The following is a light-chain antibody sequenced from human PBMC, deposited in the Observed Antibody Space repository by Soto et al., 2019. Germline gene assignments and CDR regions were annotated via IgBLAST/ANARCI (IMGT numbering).Light chain of an antibody. CDR3: QQCGSSPWT. J-gene: IGKJ1*01. V-gene: IGKV3-20*01. Sequence: ELVLTQSPGTLSLSPGERATLFCRASESVGSTFLALYQQKVGQAPRLLISRTSAVAPGIPDRFSGSGSGTEFTLTISRLEPEDFAVYYGQQCGSSPWTFGQGTKVDIK. CDR1: ESVGSTF. CDR2: RTS.